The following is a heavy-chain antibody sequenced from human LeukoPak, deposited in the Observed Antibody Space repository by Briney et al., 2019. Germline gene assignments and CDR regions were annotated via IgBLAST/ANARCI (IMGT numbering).Heavy chain of an antibody. Sequence: PSETLSLTCTVSGGSISSYYWSWIRQPPGKGLEWIGYIYYSGSIDYNPSLKSRVTISVDTSKNQFSLKLSSVTAADTAVYYCARGYGDFRVEGRYFHSWGQGTLVTVSS. CDR1: GGSISSYY. D-gene: IGHD4-17*01. V-gene: IGHV4-59*01. CDR2: IYYSGSI. CDR3: ARGYGDFRVEGRYFHS. J-gene: IGHJ4*02.